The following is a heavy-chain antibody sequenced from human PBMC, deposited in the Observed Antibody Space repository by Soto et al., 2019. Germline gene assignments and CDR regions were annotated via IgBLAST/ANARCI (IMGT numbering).Heavy chain of an antibody. CDR3: ARGFYYFWSGYVGRHYGMDV. J-gene: IGHJ6*02. V-gene: IGHV1-18*04. Sequence: ASVKVSCKASFCTFTSYGISWGRQAPGQGREWMGWISAYNGNTNYAQKLQGRVTMTPDTSTSTAYMELRSLRSADTAVYYCARGFYYFWSGYVGRHYGMDVWGQGTTVTVSS. CDR2: ISAYNGNT. D-gene: IGHD3-3*01. CDR1: FCTFTSYG.